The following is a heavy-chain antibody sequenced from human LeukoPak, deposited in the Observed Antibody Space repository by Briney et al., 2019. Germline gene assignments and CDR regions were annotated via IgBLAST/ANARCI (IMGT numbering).Heavy chain of an antibody. J-gene: IGHJ4*02. D-gene: IGHD2-21*01. Sequence: GGSLRLSCEVSGLTFIDAWVSWVRQAPGKGLEWVGRIKSKGGGGTTDHAAPVKGRFTISRDDSKNTVYLQMSSLRTEDTAIYYCTHFPSIPDRFASWGQGTLVTVSS. CDR3: THFPSIPDRFAS. CDR2: IKSKGGGGTT. CDR1: GLTFIDAW. V-gene: IGHV3-15*01.